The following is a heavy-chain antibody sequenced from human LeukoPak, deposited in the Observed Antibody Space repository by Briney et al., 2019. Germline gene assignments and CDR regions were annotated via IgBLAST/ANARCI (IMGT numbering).Heavy chain of an antibody. D-gene: IGHD3-22*01. CDR1: GFTFSDYY. J-gene: IGHJ3*02. Sequence: PGGSLRLSCAASGFTFSDYYMSWIRQAPGKGLEWVSYISSSGSTIYYADSVKGRFTISRDNAKNSLYLQMNSLRAEDTAVYYCARYSGVHYDSSGYFLNDAFDIWGQGTMVTVSS. V-gene: IGHV3-11*04. CDR2: ISSSGSTI. CDR3: ARYSGVHYDSSGYFLNDAFDI.